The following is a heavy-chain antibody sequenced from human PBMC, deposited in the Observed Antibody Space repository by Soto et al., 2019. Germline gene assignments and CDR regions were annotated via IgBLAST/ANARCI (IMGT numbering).Heavy chain of an antibody. J-gene: IGHJ5*02. D-gene: IGHD1-7*01. CDR3: ARFGSRELLRGLWFDH. Sequence: GGSLRLSCAASGFTVSSYWMRWVRQAPGKGLVWVSRINSDGSSTSYADSVKGRFTISRDNAKNTLYLQMNSLRAEDTAVYYCARFGSRELLRGLWFDHWGQGALVTVSS. V-gene: IGHV3-74*01. CDR2: INSDGSST. CDR1: GFTVSSYW.